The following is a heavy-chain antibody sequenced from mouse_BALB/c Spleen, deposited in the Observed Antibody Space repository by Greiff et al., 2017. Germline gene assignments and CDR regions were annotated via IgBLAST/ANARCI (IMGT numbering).Heavy chain of an antibody. J-gene: IGHJ4*01. CDR3: TRYYYGSVYAMDY. V-gene: IGHV1-15*01. D-gene: IGHD1-1*01. Sequence: QVQLQQSGAELVRPGASVTLSCKASGYTFTDYEMHWVKQTPVHGLEWIGAIDPETGGTAYNQKFKGKATLTADKSSSTAYMELRSLTSEDSAVYYCTRYYYGSVYAMDYWGQGTSVTVSS. CDR1: GYTFTDYE. CDR2: IDPETGGT.